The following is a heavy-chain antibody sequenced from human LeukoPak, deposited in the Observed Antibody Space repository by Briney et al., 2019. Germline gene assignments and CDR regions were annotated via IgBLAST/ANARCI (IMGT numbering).Heavy chain of an antibody. V-gene: IGHV3-23*01. CDR2: VSGSGGST. D-gene: IGHD3-22*01. CDR3: AKGPMIITNNWFDP. Sequence: GVSLRLSCAASGFIFSSYAMSWVRQAPGKGLEWVSTVSGSGGSTYYVDSVKGRFTISRDNSKNTLYLQMNSLRVEDTAVYYCAKGPMIITNNWFDPWGQGTLVTVSS. J-gene: IGHJ5*02. CDR1: GFIFSSYA.